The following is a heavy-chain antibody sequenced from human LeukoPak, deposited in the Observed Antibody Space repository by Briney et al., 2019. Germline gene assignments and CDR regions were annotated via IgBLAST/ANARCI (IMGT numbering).Heavy chain of an antibody. CDR3: AHFLTYYYGSGSYYDY. D-gene: IGHD3-10*01. Sequence: ESGPTLVNPTQTLTLTCTFSGFSLSTSGVGVGWIRQPPGKALEWLALIYWNDDKRYSPSLKSRLTITKDTSKNQVVLTMTNMDPVDTATNYCAHFLTYYYGSGSYYDYWGQGTLVTVSS. CDR1: GFSLSTSGVG. J-gene: IGHJ4*02. V-gene: IGHV2-5*01. CDR2: IYWNDDK.